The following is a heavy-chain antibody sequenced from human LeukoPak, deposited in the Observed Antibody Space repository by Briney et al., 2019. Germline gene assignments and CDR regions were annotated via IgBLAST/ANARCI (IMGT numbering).Heavy chain of an antibody. CDR3: ARDRAQLLWFGELLPDY. Sequence: GGSLRLSCAASGFTFSSYGMHWVRQAPGKGLEWVAVISYDGSNKYYADSVKGRFTISRDNSKNTLYLQMNSLRAEDTAVYYCARDRAQLLWFGELLPDYWGQGTLVTVSS. J-gene: IGHJ4*02. V-gene: IGHV3-30*03. CDR2: ISYDGSNK. CDR1: GFTFSSYG. D-gene: IGHD3-10*01.